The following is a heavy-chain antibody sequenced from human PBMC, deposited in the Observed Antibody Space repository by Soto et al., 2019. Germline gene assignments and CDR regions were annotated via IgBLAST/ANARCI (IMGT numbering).Heavy chain of an antibody. CDR2: IYYSGST. CDR1: GGSISSYY. V-gene: IGHV4-59*01. J-gene: IGHJ5*02. CDR3: ARHYCSGGSCYRLFDP. D-gene: IGHD2-15*01. Sequence: PSETLSLTCTVSGGSISSYYWSWIRQPPGKGLEWIGYIYYSGSTNYNPSLKSRVTISVDTSKNQFSLKLSSVTAADTAVYYCARHYCSGGSCYRLFDPWGQGTLVTVS.